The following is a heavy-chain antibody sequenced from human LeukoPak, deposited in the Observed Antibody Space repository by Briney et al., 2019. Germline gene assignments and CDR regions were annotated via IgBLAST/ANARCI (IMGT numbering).Heavy chain of an antibody. J-gene: IGHJ6*03. D-gene: IGHD2-15*01. Sequence: SETLSLTCAVYGGSFSGYYWSWIREPPGKGLEWIGEINHSGSTNYNPSLKSRVTISVDTSKNQFSLKLSSVTAADTAVYYCARDRDIENYMDVWGKGTTVTVSS. V-gene: IGHV4-34*01. CDR3: ARDRDIENYMDV. CDR2: INHSGST. CDR1: GGSFSGYY.